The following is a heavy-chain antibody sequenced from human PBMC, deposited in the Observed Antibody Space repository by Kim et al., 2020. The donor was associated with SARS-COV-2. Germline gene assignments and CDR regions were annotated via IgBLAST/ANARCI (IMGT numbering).Heavy chain of an antibody. CDR2: GSFT. CDR3: ARGMGDY. J-gene: IGHJ4*02. Sequence: GSFTSYADSVKGRFTISRDNTENTVYLQMNSLRVEDTAVYYCARGMGDYLGQGTLVTVSS. D-gene: IGHD1-26*01. V-gene: IGHV3-74*01.